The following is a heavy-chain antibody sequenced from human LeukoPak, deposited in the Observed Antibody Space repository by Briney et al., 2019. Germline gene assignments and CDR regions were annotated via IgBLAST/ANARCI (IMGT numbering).Heavy chain of an antibody. Sequence: GGSLRLSCAASGFTFTNYWMHWVRQAPGMGLVWVSRLPPDELDIIYADSVKGRFTVSRDNAKNTLFLQMNSLRAEDTAVYFCAKVKWKLIGYFDYWGQGTLVTVSP. CDR2: LPPDELDI. D-gene: IGHD1-20*01. V-gene: IGHV3-74*01. CDR3: AKVKWKLIGYFDY. CDR1: GFTFTNYW. J-gene: IGHJ4*02.